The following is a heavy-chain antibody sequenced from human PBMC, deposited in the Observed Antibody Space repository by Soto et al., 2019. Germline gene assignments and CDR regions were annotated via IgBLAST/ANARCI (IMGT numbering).Heavy chain of an antibody. Sequence: GGSLRLSCAASGFTFSSYGMHWVRQTPGKGLEWVAVISYDGSNKYYADSVKGRFTISRDNSKNTLYLQMNSLRAEDTAVYYCAKGSQYSSGWFEYFQHWGQGTLVTVSS. D-gene: IGHD6-19*01. CDR3: AKGSQYSSGWFEYFQH. V-gene: IGHV3-30*18. J-gene: IGHJ1*01. CDR1: GFTFSSYG. CDR2: ISYDGSNK.